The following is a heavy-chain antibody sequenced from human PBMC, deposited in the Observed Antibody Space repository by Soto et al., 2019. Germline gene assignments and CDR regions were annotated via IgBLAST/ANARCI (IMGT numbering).Heavy chain of an antibody. CDR1: GYTFTTYE. CDR2: MNPKSGYT. CDR3: VRVFGSIDY. D-gene: IGHD2-21*01. J-gene: IGHJ4*02. V-gene: IGHV1-8*01. Sequence: GASVKVSGKAAGYTFTTYEINWVRQATGQGLEWVGWMNPKSGYTGFAQKFQGRVSMTRDTSISTAYMELSSLRSEDTAVYYCVRVFGSIDYWGQGTLVTVSS.